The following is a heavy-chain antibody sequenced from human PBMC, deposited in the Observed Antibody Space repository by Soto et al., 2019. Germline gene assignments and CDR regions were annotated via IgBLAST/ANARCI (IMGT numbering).Heavy chain of an antibody. J-gene: IGHJ4*02. CDR2: IWYDGSNK. V-gene: IGHV3-33*01. D-gene: IGHD5-12*01. CDR1: GFTFTSYG. Sequence: QVQLVESGGGVVQPGRSLRLSCAASGFTFTSYGMHWVRQAPGKGLEWVAVIWYDGSNKYYADSVKGRFTISRDNSKNTLYLQMNSRRAEDTAVYYCARCRGYDYFDYWGQGTLVTVSS. CDR3: ARCRGYDYFDY.